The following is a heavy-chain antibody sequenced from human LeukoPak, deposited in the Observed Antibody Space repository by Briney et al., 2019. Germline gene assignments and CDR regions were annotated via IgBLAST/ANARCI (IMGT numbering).Heavy chain of an antibody. D-gene: IGHD6-13*01. J-gene: IGHJ4*02. CDR1: GGTFSSYA. Sequence: SVKVSCKASGGTFSSYAISWVRQAPGQGLEWTGRIIPIPGIANYAQKFQGRVTITADKSTSTAYMELSSLRSEDTAVYYCASPPLAYSSSWCYFDYWGQGTLVTVSS. CDR2: IIPIPGIA. CDR3: ASPPLAYSSSWCYFDY. V-gene: IGHV1-69*04.